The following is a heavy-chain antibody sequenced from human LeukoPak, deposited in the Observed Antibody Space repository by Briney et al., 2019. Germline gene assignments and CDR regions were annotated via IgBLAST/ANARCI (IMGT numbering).Heavy chain of an antibody. CDR1: GGSISSGDYY. CDR3: ARDGYNYADTFDI. D-gene: IGHD5-24*01. CDR2: IYYSGST. J-gene: IGHJ3*02. V-gene: IGHV4-31*03. Sequence: SETLSLTCTVSGGSISSGDYYWNWIRQHPGKGLEWIGYIYYSGSTYYSPSLKSRVTISIDTSKNQFSLKLSSVTAADTAVYYCARDGYNYADTFDIWGQGTMVTVSS.